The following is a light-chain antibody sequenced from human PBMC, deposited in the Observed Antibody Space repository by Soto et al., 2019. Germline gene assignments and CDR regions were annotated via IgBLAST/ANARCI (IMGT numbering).Light chain of an antibody. J-gene: IGKJ5*01. CDR1: QNINSD. Sequence: EIVMTQSPATLSVSPGESATLSCRASQNINSDLAWYVQKPGQAPRRVIYGASTWGTDVPPRFTGSGSGTEFTITISGLQPEDFAVYYCQQYNSWPITFGQGTRLEIK. CDR2: GAS. CDR3: QQYNSWPIT. V-gene: IGKV3D-15*01.